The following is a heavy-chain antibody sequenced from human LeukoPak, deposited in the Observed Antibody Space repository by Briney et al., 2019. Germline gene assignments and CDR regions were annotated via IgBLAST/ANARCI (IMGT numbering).Heavy chain of an antibody. J-gene: IGHJ5*02. CDR3: ARDRSSSYTRDWFDP. CDR2: IYNSESI. CDR1: GGSISGYY. D-gene: IGHD6-13*01. V-gene: IGHV4-4*07. Sequence: SETLSLTCTVSGGSISGYYWSWIRQPAGKGLEWIGRIYNSESINYNPSLKSRVTMSIDTSKNQFSLKLNSVTAADTAVYYCARDRSSSYTRDWFDPWGQGVLVTVSS.